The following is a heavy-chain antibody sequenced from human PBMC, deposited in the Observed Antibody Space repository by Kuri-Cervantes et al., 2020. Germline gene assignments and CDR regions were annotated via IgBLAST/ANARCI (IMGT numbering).Heavy chain of an antibody. D-gene: IGHD3-22*01. J-gene: IGHJ4*02. CDR2: IYFSGST. CDR3: ARLRADSSGFFWSYFFDY. Sequence: SETLSFTCTAPGGSISSSSYYWGWIRQPPGKGLERIENIYFSGSTYYTPCLKSRVTISVDTPKNQFYLNLSSVTAPDTAVYYCARLRADSSGFFWSYFFDYWGQGTLVTVSS. CDR1: GGSISSSSYY. V-gene: IGHV4-39*01.